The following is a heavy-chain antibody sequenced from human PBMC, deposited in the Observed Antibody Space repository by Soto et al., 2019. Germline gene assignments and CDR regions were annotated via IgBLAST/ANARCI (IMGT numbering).Heavy chain of an antibody. CDR2: ISGSGGST. CDR3: ARARGSGWSPGGY. Sequence: GGSLRLSCAASGFTFSSSAMSWVRQAPGKGLEWVSAISGSGGSTYYADSVKGRFTISRDNSKNTLYLQMNSLRAEDTAVYYCARARGSGWSPGGYWGQGTLVTVSS. CDR1: GFTFSSSA. D-gene: IGHD6-19*01. J-gene: IGHJ4*02. V-gene: IGHV3-23*01.